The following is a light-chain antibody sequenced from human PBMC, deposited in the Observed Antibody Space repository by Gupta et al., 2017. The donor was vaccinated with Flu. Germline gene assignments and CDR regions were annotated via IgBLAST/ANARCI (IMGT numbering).Light chain of an antibody. CDR2: SDD. J-gene: IGLJ3*02. CDR3: AAWDDSLKSFV. V-gene: IGLV1-44*01. Sequence: QSVVTQPPSASGTPGQRVTISCSGSSSNIGVNTVNWYQQLPGAAPKVLVHSDDQRPSRVPDRFSGSKSGTSASLAISGLHSEDEADYYCAAWDDSLKSFVFGGGTKLTVL. CDR1: SSNIGVNT.